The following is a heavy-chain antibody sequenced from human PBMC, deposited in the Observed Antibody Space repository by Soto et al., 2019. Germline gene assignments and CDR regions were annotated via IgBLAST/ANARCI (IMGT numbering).Heavy chain of an antibody. D-gene: IGHD2-21*02. V-gene: IGHV1-3*05. J-gene: IGHJ4*02. CDR2: INAGNGNT. CDR3: ARSSVVVTALDY. Sequence: QVQLVQSGAEEKKPGASVKVSCKASGYTFTSYAMHWVRQAPGQRLEWMGWINAGNGNTKYSQKFQGRVTITRDTSASTAYMELSSLRSEDTAVYYCARSSVVVTALDYGGQGTLVTVSS. CDR1: GYTFTSYA.